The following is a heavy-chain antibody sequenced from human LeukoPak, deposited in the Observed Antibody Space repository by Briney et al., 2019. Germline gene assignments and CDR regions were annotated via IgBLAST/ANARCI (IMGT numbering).Heavy chain of an antibody. J-gene: IGHJ6*01. CDR2: INHSGST. CDR3: ARGRIVVVPAAMAYYYYGMDV. V-gene: IGHV4-34*01. CDR1: GGSFSGYY. D-gene: IGHD2-2*01. Sequence: SETLSLTCAVYGGSFSGYYWSWIRQPPGKGLEWIGEINHSGSTNYNPSLKSRVTISVDTSKNQFSLKLSSVTAADTAVYYCARGRIVVVPAAMAYYYYGMDVWGKGPRSPSPQ.